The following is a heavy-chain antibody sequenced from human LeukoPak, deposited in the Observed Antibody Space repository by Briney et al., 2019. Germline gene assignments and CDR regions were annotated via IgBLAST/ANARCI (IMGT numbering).Heavy chain of an antibody. V-gene: IGHV4-61*08. CDR1: GGSISSGGYY. D-gene: IGHD3-3*01. Sequence: SETLSLTCTVSGGSISSGGYYWSWIRQPPGKGLEYIGYIYYSGSTNYNPSLKSRVTISVDTSKNQFSLKLSSVTAADTAVYYCARLDTIFGVAKGFDYWGQGIPVTVPS. CDR2: IYYSGST. J-gene: IGHJ4*02. CDR3: ARLDTIFGVAKGFDY.